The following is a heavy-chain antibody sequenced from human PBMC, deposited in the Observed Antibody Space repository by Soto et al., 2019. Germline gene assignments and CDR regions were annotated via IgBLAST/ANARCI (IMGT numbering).Heavy chain of an antibody. CDR1: GASSSSHP. Sequence: AETLSLTCAGSGASSSSHPLRWIRQPPGKGLEWIGSSYYSGSTYDNPSLKSLVTISVDTSKNQFSLKLSSVTAADTAVYYCARQQYSSSPFDPWRQGTLVTVSS. D-gene: IGHD6-13*01. CDR2: SYYSGST. J-gene: IGHJ5*02. CDR3: ARQQYSSSPFDP. V-gene: IGHV4-59*05.